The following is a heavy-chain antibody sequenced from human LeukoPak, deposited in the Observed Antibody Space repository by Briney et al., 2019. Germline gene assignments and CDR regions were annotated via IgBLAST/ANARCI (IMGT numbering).Heavy chain of an antibody. CDR1: GYTFTSYG. Sequence: ASVKVSCKASGYTFTSYGISWVRQAPGQGLEWMGWISAYNGNTNYAQKLQGRVTMTTDTSTSTAHMELRSLRSDDTAVYYCARGGVSDSSGYYYDYWGQGTLVTVSS. V-gene: IGHV1-18*01. CDR2: ISAYNGNT. CDR3: ARGGVSDSSGYYYDY. J-gene: IGHJ4*02. D-gene: IGHD3-22*01.